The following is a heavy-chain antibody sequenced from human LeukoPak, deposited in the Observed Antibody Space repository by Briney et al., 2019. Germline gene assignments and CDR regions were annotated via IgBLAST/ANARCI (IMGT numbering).Heavy chain of an antibody. CDR3: AKEEGYYYDSGGYYVEYFQH. V-gene: IGHV3-23*01. CDR1: GFTFNNYA. Sequence: GSLRLSCAASGFTFNNYAMSWVRQAPGKGLEWVSAISCSGGTTYYADSVKGRFTFSRDNSKNTLYLQMNSLRAEDTAVYYCAKEEGYYYDSGGYYVEYFQHWGQGTLVTVSS. J-gene: IGHJ1*01. CDR2: ISCSGGTT. D-gene: IGHD3-22*01.